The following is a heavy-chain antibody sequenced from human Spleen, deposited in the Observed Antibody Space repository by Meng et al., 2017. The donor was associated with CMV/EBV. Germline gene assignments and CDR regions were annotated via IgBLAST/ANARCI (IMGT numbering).Heavy chain of an antibody. CDR1: GFTFSSYN. Sequence: GESLKISCVDSGFTFSSYNMNWVRQATGKGLEWVSYISGRRSYIYYADSMKGRFTISRDNAKNSLYLQMNSLRAEDTAVYYCARDVWSSGQYYYGVDVWGQGTTVTVSS. D-gene: IGHD2-21*01. CDR3: ARDVWSSGQYYYGVDV. CDR2: ISGRRSYI. J-gene: IGHJ6*02. V-gene: IGHV3-21*01.